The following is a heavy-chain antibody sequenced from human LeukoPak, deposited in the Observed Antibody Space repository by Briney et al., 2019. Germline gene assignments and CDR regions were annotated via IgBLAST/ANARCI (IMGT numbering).Heavy chain of an antibody. CDR2: IYYSGST. CDR3: ARDSSHLPGPHYPHFDY. V-gene: IGHV4-61*08. J-gene: IGHJ4*02. D-gene: IGHD1-26*01. CDR1: GGSISSGGYY. Sequence: PSQTLSLTCTVSGGSISSGGYYWSWIRQPPGKGLEWIGYIYYSGSTNYNPSLKSRVTISVDTSKNQFSLKLSSVTAADTAVYYCARDSSHLPGPHYPHFDYWGQGMLVIVSS.